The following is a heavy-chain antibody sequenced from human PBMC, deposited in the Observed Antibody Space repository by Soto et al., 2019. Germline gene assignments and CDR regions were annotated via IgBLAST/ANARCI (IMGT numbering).Heavy chain of an antibody. V-gene: IGHV1-2*04. CDR2: INPNSGGT. D-gene: IGHD2-2*01. J-gene: IGHJ6*02. CDR3: ARDKGGDIVVVPAAAGPLGMDV. Sequence: ASVKVSCKASGYTFTDYYMHWLRQAPRQGLEWMGWINPNSGGTNYAQKFQGWVTMTRDTSISTAYMELSRLRSDDTAVYYCARDKGGDIVVVPAAAGPLGMDVWGQGTTGTVSS. CDR1: GYTFTDYY.